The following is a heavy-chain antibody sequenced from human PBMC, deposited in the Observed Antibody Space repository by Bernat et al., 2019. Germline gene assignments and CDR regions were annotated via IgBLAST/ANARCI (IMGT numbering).Heavy chain of an antibody. J-gene: IGHJ6*02. CDR3: ARDLQTSLYYYYGMDV. CDR1: GFTFSSYA. D-gene: IGHD2-2*01. CDR2: MSYDGSNK. V-gene: IGHV3-30-3*01. Sequence: QVQLVESGGGVVQPGRSLRLSCAASGFTFSSYAMHWVRQAPGKGLEWVAVMSYDGSNKNHADSVKGRFTISRDNSKSTLFPQMDSLRTEDTAVYYCARDLQTSLYYYYGMDVCGQGTTVTVSS.